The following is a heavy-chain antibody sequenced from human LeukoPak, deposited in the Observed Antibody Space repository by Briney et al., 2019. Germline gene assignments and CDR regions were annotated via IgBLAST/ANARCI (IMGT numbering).Heavy chain of an antibody. J-gene: IGHJ6*02. D-gene: IGHD2-2*01. CDR1: GFTLSNYA. CDR2: ISNDGSNK. V-gene: IGHV3-30-3*01. CDR3: ARELGYCSSTSCPKYYYGMDV. Sequence: PGGSLRLSCVASGFTLSNYAMHWVRQAPGKGLEWVAVISNDGSNKYYADSVKGRFTISRDNSKNTLYLQMNSLRAEYTAVYYCARELGYCSSTSCPKYYYGMDVWGQGTTVTVPS.